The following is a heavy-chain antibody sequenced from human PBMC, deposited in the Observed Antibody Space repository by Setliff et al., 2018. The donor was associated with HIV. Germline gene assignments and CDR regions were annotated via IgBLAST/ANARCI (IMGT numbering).Heavy chain of an antibody. V-gene: IGHV6-1*01. CDR3: VRDRGISSFET. D-gene: IGHD3-10*01. Sequence: SQTLSLTCAISGDNVSSGTSAWSWIRQSPSRGLEWLGRTYYRSTWRFGYADSVRGRISIAPDTSKNQFSKQLKSVTPEDAAVYFCVRDRGISSFETWGQGTKVTVSS. CDR2: TYYRSTWRF. J-gene: IGHJ3*02. CDR1: GDNVSSGTSA.